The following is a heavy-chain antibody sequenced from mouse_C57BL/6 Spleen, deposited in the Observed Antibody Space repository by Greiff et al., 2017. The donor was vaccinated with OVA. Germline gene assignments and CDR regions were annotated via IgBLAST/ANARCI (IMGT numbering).Heavy chain of an antibody. CDR1: GYAFTNYL. Sequence: QVQLQQSGAELVRPGTSVKVSCKASGYAFTNYLIEWVKQRPGQGLEWIGVINPGGGGTNYNEKFKGKATLATAKSSSTAYMQLSSLTSEDSAVYFCARGGYGSSFDYWGQGTTLTVSS. CDR3: ARGGYGSSFDY. CDR2: INPGGGGT. D-gene: IGHD1-1*01. V-gene: IGHV1-54*01. J-gene: IGHJ2*01.